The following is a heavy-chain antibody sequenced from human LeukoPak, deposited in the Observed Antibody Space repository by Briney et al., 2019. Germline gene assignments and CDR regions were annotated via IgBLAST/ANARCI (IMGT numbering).Heavy chain of an antibody. J-gene: IGHJ4*02. CDR3: ATGTIFGVVTLDY. D-gene: IGHD3-3*01. CDR1: GGTFSSYA. V-gene: IGHV1-69*13. CDR2: IIPIFGTA. Sequence: SVKVSCKASGGTFSSYAISWVRQAPGQGLEWMGGIIPIFGTANYAQKFQGRVTITADESTGTAYMELSSLRSEDTAVYYCATGTIFGVVTLDYWGQGTLVTVSS.